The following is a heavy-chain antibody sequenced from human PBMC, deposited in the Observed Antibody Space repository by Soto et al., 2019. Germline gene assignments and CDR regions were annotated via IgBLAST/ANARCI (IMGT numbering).Heavy chain of an antibody. CDR2: ISGSGGST. CDR3: ATGRGESRRGIVVCYYGSGSYSAGDY. Sequence: EVQLLESGGGLVQPGGSLRLSCAASGFTFSSYAMSWVRQAPGKGLEWVSAISGSGGSTYYAYSVKGRFTISRANSKHTLYLQRNSLRAEDEAVYYCATGRGESRRGIVVCYYGSGSYSAGDYCGQGTLVIVSS. CDR1: GFTFSSYA. D-gene: IGHD3-10*01. V-gene: IGHV3-23*01. J-gene: IGHJ4*02.